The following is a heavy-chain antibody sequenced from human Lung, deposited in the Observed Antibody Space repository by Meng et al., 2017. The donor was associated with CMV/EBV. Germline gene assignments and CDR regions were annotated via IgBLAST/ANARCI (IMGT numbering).Heavy chain of an antibody. Sequence: GGSLRSSCKAPGCTFDDYGMPWVRKPPGKGLEWVAFIRHDGINKFCSDSVRGRFTISRFNSKNTLYLQMSSLRPEETAIYDCAKDELLFGGANAFFDHWGQGALVTVSS. J-gene: IGHJ4*02. CDR1: GCTFDDYG. D-gene: IGHD3-16*01. CDR2: IRHDGINK. CDR3: AKDELLFGGANAFFDH. V-gene: IGHV3-30*02.